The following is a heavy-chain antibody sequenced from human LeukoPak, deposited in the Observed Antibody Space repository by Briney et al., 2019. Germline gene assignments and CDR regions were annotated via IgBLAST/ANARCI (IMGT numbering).Heavy chain of an antibody. CDR2: INPRGGTT. V-gene: IGHV1-46*01. J-gene: IGHJ4*02. D-gene: IGHD3-10*01. Sequence: ASVKVSCKTSGCSFSNYYIHWLRQAPGQGLEWVGQINPRGGTTANAQKFQGRVTMTRDTSTTTVYLDLGSLTFDDTAIYYCARDSGWSNYDCWGQGALVTVSS. CDR1: GCSFSNYY. CDR3: ARDSGWSNYDC.